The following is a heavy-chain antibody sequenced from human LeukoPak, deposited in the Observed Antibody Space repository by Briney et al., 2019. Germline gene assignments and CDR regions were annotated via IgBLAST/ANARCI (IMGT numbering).Heavy chain of an antibody. CDR1: GFTVSSNY. CDR3: ARELRVGLFGDWYFDY. V-gene: IGHV3-53*01. D-gene: IGHD3-3*01. CDR2: IYSGGST. J-gene: IGHJ4*02. Sequence: PGGSLRLSCAASGFTVSSNYMSWVRQAPGKGLEWVSVIYSGGSTYYADSVKGRFTISRDNSKNTLYLQMNSLRAEDTAVYYCARELRVGLFGDWYFDYWGQGTLVTVSS.